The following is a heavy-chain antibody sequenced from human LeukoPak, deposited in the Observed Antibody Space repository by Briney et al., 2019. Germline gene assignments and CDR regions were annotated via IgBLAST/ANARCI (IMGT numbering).Heavy chain of an antibody. CDR1: GGSISSGGYY. Sequence: SETLSLTCTVSGGSISSGGYYWSWIRQHPGTGLEWIGYIYYSGSTYYNPSLKSRVTISVDTSKNQFSLKLSSVTAADTAVYYCASGLLSSGTFRAEYFQHWGQGTLVTVSS. CDR3: ASGLLSSGTFRAEYFQH. J-gene: IGHJ1*01. CDR2: IYYSGST. V-gene: IGHV4-31*03. D-gene: IGHD1/OR15-1a*01.